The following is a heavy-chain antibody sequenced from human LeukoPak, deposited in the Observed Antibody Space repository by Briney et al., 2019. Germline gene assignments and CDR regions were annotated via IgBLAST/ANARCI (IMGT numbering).Heavy chain of an antibody. J-gene: IGHJ4*02. CDR3: ARRSEGGYYFDY. V-gene: IGHV4-34*01. D-gene: IGHD3-3*01. CDR2: INHSGST. Sequence: SETLSLTCAVYGGSFSGYYWSWIRQPPGKGLEWVGEINHSGSTNYNPSLKSRVTISVDTSKNQCSLKLSSVTAADTAVYYCARRSEGGYYFDYWGQGTLVTVSS. CDR1: GGSFSGYY.